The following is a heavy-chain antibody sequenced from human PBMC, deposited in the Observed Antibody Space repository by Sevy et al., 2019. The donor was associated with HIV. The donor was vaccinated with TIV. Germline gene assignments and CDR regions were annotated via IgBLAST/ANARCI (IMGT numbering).Heavy chain of an antibody. CDR3: AREVMEANMDFLDR. J-gene: IGHJ5*02. CDR1: GTSMHTNNW. D-gene: IGHD1-26*01. CDR2: VYHAGDV. V-gene: IGHV4-4*02. Sequence: SETLSLTCAVSGTSMHTNNWWSWVRQPPGKGLEWIGQVYHAGDVNYNPSLKSRSTISVEKAKSQFSLSLSSVTAADTAVYYCAREVMEANMDFLDRWGQGILVTVSS.